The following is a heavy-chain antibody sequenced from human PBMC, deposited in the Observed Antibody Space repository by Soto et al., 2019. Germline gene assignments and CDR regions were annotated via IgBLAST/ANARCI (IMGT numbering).Heavy chain of an antibody. J-gene: IGHJ4*02. V-gene: IGHV4-61*01. D-gene: IGHD3-3*01. CDR3: ARGRNFWSGYYHY. Sequence: LSLTCTVSGGSVSSGSYYWSWIRQPPGKGLEWIGYIYYSGSTNYNPSLKSRVTISVDTSKNQFSLKLSSVTAADTAVYYCARGRNFWSGYYHYWGQGTLVTVSS. CDR1: GGSVSSGSYY. CDR2: IYYSGST.